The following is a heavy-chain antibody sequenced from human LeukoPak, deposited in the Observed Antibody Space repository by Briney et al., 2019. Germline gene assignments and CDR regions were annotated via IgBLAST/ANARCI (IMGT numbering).Heavy chain of an antibody. Sequence: GGSLRLSCAASGFTFSSYWMSWVRQAPGKGREWVSYISSSSSTIYYADSGKGRFTISRDNAKNFLFLTMNRLRSEDPAVYYCARGGYGSGSYYSTSGGVDYYYGMDVWGQGTTVTVSS. D-gene: IGHD3-10*01. CDR2: ISSSSSTI. CDR1: GFTFSSYW. J-gene: IGHJ6*02. V-gene: IGHV3-48*04. CDR3: ARGGYGSGSYYSTSGGVDYYYGMDV.